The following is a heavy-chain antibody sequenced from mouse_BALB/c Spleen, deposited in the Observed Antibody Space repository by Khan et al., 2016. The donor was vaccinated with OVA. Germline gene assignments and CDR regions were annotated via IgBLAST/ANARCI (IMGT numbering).Heavy chain of an antibody. Sequence: QVQLQQSGPELVKPGASVKISCKASHYTFTAYDINWVKQRPGQGLEWIGWIYPCDGSTKYNEDFKDTATLTVDTSSSTAYMELSSLTSAKSAVYFCAREALQEVAMDYWGQGTSVSVSS. CDR3: AREALQEVAMDY. CDR2: IYPCDGST. J-gene: IGHJ4*01. V-gene: IGHV1-85*01. D-gene: IGHD6-1*01. CDR1: HYTFTAYD.